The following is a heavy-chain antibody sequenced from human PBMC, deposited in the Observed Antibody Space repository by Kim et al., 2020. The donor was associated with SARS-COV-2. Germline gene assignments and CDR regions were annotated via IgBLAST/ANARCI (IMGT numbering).Heavy chain of an antibody. CDR1: GFTFSSYW. Sequence: GGSLRLSCAASGFTFSSYWMSWVRQAPGKGLEWVANIKQDGSEKYYVDSVKGRFTISRDNAKNSLYLQMNSLRAEDTAVYYCARELAAARPGNWFDPWGQGTLVTVSS. V-gene: IGHV3-7*01. D-gene: IGHD6-13*01. J-gene: IGHJ5*02. CDR2: IKQDGSEK. CDR3: ARELAAARPGNWFDP.